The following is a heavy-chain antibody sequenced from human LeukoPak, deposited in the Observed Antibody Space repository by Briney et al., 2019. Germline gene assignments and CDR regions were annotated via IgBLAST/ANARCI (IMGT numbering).Heavy chain of an antibody. CDR2: ISWNSGSI. CDR3: AKAMQQLSLRYYFDY. V-gene: IGHV3-9*01. J-gene: IGHJ4*02. D-gene: IGHD6-13*01. Sequence: PGGSLRLSCEGTGFPFRRYAMNWARQAPGKGLEWVSGISWNSGSIGYADSVKGRFTISRDNAKNSLYLQMNSLRAEDTALYYCAKAMQQLSLRYYFDYWGQGTLVTVSS. CDR1: GFPFRRYA.